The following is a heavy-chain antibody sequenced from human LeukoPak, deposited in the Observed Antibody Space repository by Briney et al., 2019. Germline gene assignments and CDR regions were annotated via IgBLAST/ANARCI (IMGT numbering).Heavy chain of an antibody. J-gene: IGHJ4*02. Sequence: GGSLRLSCAASGFTFSSYTMNWVRQAPGKRLEWVSSITSSSSYIYYADSVKGRFTISRDNAKNSLCLQMNSLRAEDTAVYYCARHVVAVGFDYWGQGTLVTVSS. CDR1: GFTFSSYT. CDR3: ARHVVAVGFDY. D-gene: IGHD3-22*01. CDR2: ITSSSSYI. V-gene: IGHV3-21*01.